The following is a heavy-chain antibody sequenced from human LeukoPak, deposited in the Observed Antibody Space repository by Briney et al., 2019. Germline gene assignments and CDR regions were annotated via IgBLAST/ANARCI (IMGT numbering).Heavy chain of an antibody. V-gene: IGHV1-18*04. D-gene: IGHD5-12*01. CDR3: ARTSHYVDIAATIPYGIYYFDY. J-gene: IGHJ4*02. Sequence: GASVKVSCKASGYTFTSYYMHWVRQAPGQGLEWMGWISAYNGDTNYAQKLQGRVTMTTDTSTSTAYMELRSLRSDDTAVYYSARTSHYVDIAATIPYGIYYFDYWGQGTLVTVSS. CDR1: GYTFTSYY. CDR2: ISAYNGDT.